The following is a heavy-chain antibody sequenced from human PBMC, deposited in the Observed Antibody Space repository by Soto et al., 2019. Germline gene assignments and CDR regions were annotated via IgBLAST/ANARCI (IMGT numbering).Heavy chain of an antibody. J-gene: IGHJ4*02. V-gene: IGHV1-3*01. CDR2: INAGNGNT. CDR1: GYTFTSYA. CDR3: ASGGSAWYVGTYFDY. Sequence: ASVKVSFKASGYTFTSYAMHWVRQAPGQRLEWMGWINAGNGNTKYSQKFQGRVTITRDTSASTAYMELSSLRSEDTAVYYCASGGSAWYVGTYFDYWGQGTLVTSPQ. D-gene: IGHD6-19*01.